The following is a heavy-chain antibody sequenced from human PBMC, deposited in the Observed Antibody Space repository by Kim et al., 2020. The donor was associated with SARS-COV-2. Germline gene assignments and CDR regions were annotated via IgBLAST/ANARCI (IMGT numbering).Heavy chain of an antibody. J-gene: IGHJ5*02. CDR2: ISSSSSYI. V-gene: IGHV3-21*01. Sequence: GGSLRLSCAASGFTFSSYSMNWVRQAPGKGLEWVSSISSSSSYIYYADSVKGRFTISRDNAKNSLYLQMNSLRAEDTAVYYCARDGGCSGGSCVRRNWFDPWGEGTLVTVSS. CDR1: GFTFSSYS. D-gene: IGHD2-15*01. CDR3: ARDGGCSGGSCVRRNWFDP.